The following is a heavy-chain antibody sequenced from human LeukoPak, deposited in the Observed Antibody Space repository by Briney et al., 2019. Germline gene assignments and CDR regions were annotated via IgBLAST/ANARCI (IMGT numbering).Heavy chain of an antibody. V-gene: IGHV4-39*07. Sequence: PSETLSLTCTVSGGSISSSSYYWAWIRQPPGKGLEWIGSIHYSGSTYYNPSLQSRVTISIDTSKNQFSLKLRFVTAADTAVYYCARIRCSGGSCPYYYYYYYMDVWGKGTTVTVSS. CDR2: IHYSGST. CDR3: ARIRCSGGSCPYYYYYYYMDV. CDR1: GGSISSSSYY. J-gene: IGHJ6*03. D-gene: IGHD2-15*01.